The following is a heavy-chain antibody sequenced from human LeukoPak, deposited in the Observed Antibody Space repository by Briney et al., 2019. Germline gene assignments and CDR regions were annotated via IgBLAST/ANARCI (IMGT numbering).Heavy chain of an antibody. Sequence: SETLSLTCTVSGGSISSYYWSWIRQPPGKGLEWIGYIYYSGSTNYNPSLKSRVTISVDTSKNQFSLKLSSVTAADTAVYYCARSGRQQYLDYWGQGTLVTVSS. D-gene: IGHD6-13*01. V-gene: IGHV4-59*01. CDR3: ARSGRQQYLDY. CDR2: IYYSGST. J-gene: IGHJ4*02. CDR1: GGSISSYY.